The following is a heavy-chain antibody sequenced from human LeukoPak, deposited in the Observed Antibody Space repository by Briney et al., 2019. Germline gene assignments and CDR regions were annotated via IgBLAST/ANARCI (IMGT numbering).Heavy chain of an antibody. D-gene: IGHD3-22*01. CDR1: GYTLTELS. CDR2: FDPEDGET. J-gene: IGHJ1*01. Sequence: ASVKVSCKVSGYTLTELSMHWVRQAPGKGLEWMGGFDPEDGETIYAQKFQGRVTMTEDTSIDTAYMELSSLRSEDTAVYYCATSEASDYYDREYFQHWGQGTLVTVSS. V-gene: IGHV1-24*01. CDR3: ATSEASDYYDREYFQH.